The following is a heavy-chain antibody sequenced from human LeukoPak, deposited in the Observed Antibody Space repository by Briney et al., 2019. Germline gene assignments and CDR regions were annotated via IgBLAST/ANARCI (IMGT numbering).Heavy chain of an antibody. CDR1: GGTFSSYA. CDR3: ARDERELRFLEWLSTSGGSDYCYYYMDV. J-gene: IGHJ6*03. D-gene: IGHD3-3*01. CDR2: IIPIFGTA. Sequence: SVKVSCKASGGTFSSYAISWVRQAPGQGLEWMGGIIPIFGTANYAQKFQGRVTTTADKSTSTAYMELSSLRSEDTAVYYCARDERELRFLEWLSTSGGSDYCYYYMDVWGKGTTVTVSS. V-gene: IGHV1-69*06.